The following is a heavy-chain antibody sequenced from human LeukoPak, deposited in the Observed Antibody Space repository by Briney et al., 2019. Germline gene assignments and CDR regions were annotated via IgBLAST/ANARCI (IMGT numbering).Heavy chain of an antibody. CDR3: AKGVVRGGAFSDMDV. D-gene: IGHD3-16*02. CDR2: ISHSGST. J-gene: IGHJ6*02. Sequence: PSETLSLTCTVSGGSISSDGYFWSWIRQPPGKGLEWIGYISHSGSTYYNPSLKSRVTMSVDRSQNQFSLKLSSVTAADTAVYYCAKGVVRGGAFSDMDVWGQGTTVTVSS. CDR1: GGSISSDGYF. V-gene: IGHV4-30-2*01.